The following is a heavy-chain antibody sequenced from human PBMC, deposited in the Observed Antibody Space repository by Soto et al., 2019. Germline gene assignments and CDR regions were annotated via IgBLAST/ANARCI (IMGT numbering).Heavy chain of an antibody. J-gene: IGHJ3*02. CDR1: GYTFTSYD. CDR3: ARGTYYDFGSGYSNDAFDI. D-gene: IGHD3-3*01. Sequence: QVQLVQSGAEVKKPGASVKVSCKASGYTFTSYDINWVRQATGQGLEWMGWMNPNSGNTGYAQKFQGRVTMTRNTSISTGYLELSSLRSEDTAVYYCARGTYYDFGSGYSNDAFDICGQGTMVTVSS. CDR2: MNPNSGNT. V-gene: IGHV1-8*01.